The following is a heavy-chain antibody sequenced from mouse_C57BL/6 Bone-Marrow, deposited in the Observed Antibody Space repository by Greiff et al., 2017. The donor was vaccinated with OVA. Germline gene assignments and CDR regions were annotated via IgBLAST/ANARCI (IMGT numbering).Heavy chain of an antibody. J-gene: IGHJ2*01. V-gene: IGHV1-52*01. D-gene: IGHD2-14*01. CDR2: IDPSDSET. Sequence: QVQLRQSGAELVRPGSSVKLSCKASGYTFTSYWMHWVKQRPIQGLEWIGNIDPSDSETHYNQKFKDKATLTVDKSSSTAYMQLSSLTSEDSAVYYCARGGTPGYFDYWGQGTTLTVSS. CDR3: ARGGTPGYFDY. CDR1: GYTFTSYW.